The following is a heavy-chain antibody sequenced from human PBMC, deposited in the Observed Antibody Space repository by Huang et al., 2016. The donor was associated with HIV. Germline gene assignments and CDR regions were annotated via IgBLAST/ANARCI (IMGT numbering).Heavy chain of an antibody. CDR2: IIPVFGTA. D-gene: IGHD4-17*01. Sequence: QVQLVQSGAEVKKPGSSVKVSCKASGGTFNSYAISWVRQAPGQGLEWMGGIIPVFGTANYAQKFQGRITITADESTSTDYMELSSLRSEDTAVYYCARGQLGSYGDYVVIYWGQGTLVTVPS. J-gene: IGHJ4*02. CDR3: ARGQLGSYGDYVVIY. CDR1: GGTFNSYA. V-gene: IGHV1-69*13.